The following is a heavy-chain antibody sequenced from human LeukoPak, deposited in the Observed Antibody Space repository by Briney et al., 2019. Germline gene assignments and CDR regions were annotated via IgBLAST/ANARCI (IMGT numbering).Heavy chain of an antibody. CDR3: ARVGCNWNDVYFFDH. J-gene: IGHJ4*02. D-gene: IGHD1-1*01. Sequence: TGGSLRLSCAASGFTFSSYPMSWVRHARGKGLECFSAISGSGGSTYYADSVKGRFTISRDNAENSLHLQMNSLRAEDTAVYYCARVGCNWNDVYFFDHWGQGTLVTVSS. CDR2: ISGSGGST. CDR1: GFTFSSYP. V-gene: IGHV3-23*01.